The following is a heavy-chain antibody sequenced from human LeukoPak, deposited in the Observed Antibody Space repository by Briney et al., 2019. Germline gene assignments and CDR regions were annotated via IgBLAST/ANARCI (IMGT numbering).Heavy chain of an antibody. J-gene: IGHJ4*02. CDR3: ASDYYGRSQY. CDR1: GFTFSSYE. CDR2: ISSTGSTI. Sequence: GGSLRLSCAASGFTFSSYEMNWVRQAPGKGLEWVSYISSTGSTIYYADSVKGRFTISRDNAKNSLYLQMNSLRAEDTAVYYCASDYYGRSQYWGQGTLVTVSS. D-gene: IGHD3-22*01. V-gene: IGHV3-48*03.